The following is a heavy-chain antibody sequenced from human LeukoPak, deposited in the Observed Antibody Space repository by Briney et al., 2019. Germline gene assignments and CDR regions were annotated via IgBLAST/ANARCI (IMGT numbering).Heavy chain of an antibody. CDR1: GFTFSSYA. D-gene: IGHD5-12*01. CDR3: AKARYSGYDFRGLDY. J-gene: IGHJ4*02. V-gene: IGHV3-23*01. CDR2: ISGSGGST. Sequence: GGSLRLSCAASGFTFSSYAMSWVRQAPGKGLEWVSGISGSGGSTYHADSVRGRFTISRDNTKKTLNLQMNSLRAEDTAVYYCAKARYSGYDFRGLDYWGQGTLVAVSS.